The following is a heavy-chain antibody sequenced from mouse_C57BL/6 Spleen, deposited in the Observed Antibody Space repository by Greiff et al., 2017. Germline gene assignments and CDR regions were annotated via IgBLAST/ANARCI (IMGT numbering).Heavy chain of an antibody. J-gene: IGHJ2*01. CDR2: IDPENGDT. CDR3: TTLYYYGSMYYFDY. V-gene: IGHV14-4*01. CDR1: GFNIKDDY. Sequence: VQLQQSGAELVRPGASVKLSCTASGFNIKDDYMHWVKQRPEQGLEWIGWIDPENGDTEYAAKFQGKATITADTSSNTAYLQLSSLTSEDTAVYYCTTLYYYGSMYYFDYWGQGTTLTVSS. D-gene: IGHD1-1*01.